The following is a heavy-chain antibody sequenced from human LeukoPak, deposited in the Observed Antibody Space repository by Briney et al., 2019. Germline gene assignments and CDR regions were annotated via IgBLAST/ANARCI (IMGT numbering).Heavy chain of an antibody. CDR3: ASKGRFFRPEYAFDI. J-gene: IGHJ3*02. Sequence: PSETLSLTCTVSGGSISNTNYYWGWIRQPPGKGLEWIGSFYYNGDTYSNPSLKSRVTISGDTSQNQFSLKLTSVTAADTAVYYCASKGRFFRPEYAFDIWGQGTMVTVSS. D-gene: IGHD3-3*01. CDR2: FYYNGDT. CDR1: GGSISNTNYY. V-gene: IGHV4-39*07.